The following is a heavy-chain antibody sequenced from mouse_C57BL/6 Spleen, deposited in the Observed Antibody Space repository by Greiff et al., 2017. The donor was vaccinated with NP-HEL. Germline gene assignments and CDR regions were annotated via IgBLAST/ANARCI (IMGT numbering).Heavy chain of an antibody. CDR1: GYTFTSYW. D-gene: IGHD1-1*01. V-gene: IGHV1-64*01. CDR2: IHPNSGST. CDR3: AGIYYGSSYGFDY. J-gene: IGHJ2*01. Sequence: QVQLQQSGAELVKPGASVKLSCKASGYTFTSYWMHWVKQRPGQGLEWIGMIHPNSGSTNYNEKFKSKATLTVDKSSSTAYMQLSSLTSEDSAVYYCAGIYYGSSYGFDYWGQGTTLTVSS.